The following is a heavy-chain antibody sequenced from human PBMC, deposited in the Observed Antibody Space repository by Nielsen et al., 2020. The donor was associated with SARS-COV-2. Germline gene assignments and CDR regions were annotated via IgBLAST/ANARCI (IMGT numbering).Heavy chain of an antibody. V-gene: IGHV4-39*01. Sequence: SETLSLTCTVSGGSISSSSYYWGWIRQPPGKGLDWIGSIYYSGSTYYNPSLKSRVTISVDTSKNQFSLKLSSVTAADTAVYYCARRDSSSWSRYFDLWGRGTLVTVSS. D-gene: IGHD6-13*01. CDR3: ARRDSSSWSRYFDL. CDR2: IYYSGST. CDR1: GGSISSSSYY. J-gene: IGHJ2*01.